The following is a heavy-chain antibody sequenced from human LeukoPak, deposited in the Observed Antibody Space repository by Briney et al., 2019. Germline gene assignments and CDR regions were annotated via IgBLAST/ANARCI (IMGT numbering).Heavy chain of an antibody. Sequence: GGSLRLSCAASGFTFSSYAMSWVRQAPGKGLEWVSYISSSSSTIYYADSVKGRFTISRDNAKNSLYLQMNSLRAEDTAVYYCARGWGYDSSGYYYIGAEYFQHWGQGTLVTVSS. CDR3: ARGWGYDSSGYYYIGAEYFQH. J-gene: IGHJ1*01. CDR1: GFTFSSYA. D-gene: IGHD3-22*01. CDR2: ISSSSSTI. V-gene: IGHV3-48*01.